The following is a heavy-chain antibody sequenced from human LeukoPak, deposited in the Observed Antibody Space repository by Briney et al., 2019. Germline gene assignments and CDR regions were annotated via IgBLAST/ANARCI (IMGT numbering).Heavy chain of an antibody. CDR1: GFTFDDYT. J-gene: IGHJ4*02. V-gene: IGHV3-43*01. Sequence: GSLRLSCAASGFTFDDYTMHWVRQAPGKGLEWVSLISWDGGSTYYADSVKGRFTISRDNSKNSLYLQMNSLRTEDTALYYCAKGHRYSYGGDFDYWGQGTLVTVSS. D-gene: IGHD5-18*01. CDR3: AKGHRYSYGGDFDY. CDR2: ISWDGGST.